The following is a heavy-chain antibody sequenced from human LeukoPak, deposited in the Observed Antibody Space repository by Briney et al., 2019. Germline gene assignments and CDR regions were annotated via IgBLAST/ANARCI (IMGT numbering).Heavy chain of an antibody. CDR1: GFTFSSYR. CDR3: ARGITMVRGAYLPDAFDI. J-gene: IGHJ3*02. D-gene: IGHD3-10*01. CDR2: ISSSSSYI. Sequence: GGSLRLSCAASGFTFSSYRMNWVRQAPGKGLEWVSSISSSSSYIYYADSVKGRFTISRDNAKNSLYLQMNSLRAEDTAVYYCARGITMVRGAYLPDAFDIWGQGTMVTVSS. V-gene: IGHV3-21*01.